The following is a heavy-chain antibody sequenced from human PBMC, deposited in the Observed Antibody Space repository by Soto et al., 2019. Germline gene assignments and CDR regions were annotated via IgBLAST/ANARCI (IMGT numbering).Heavy chain of an antibody. Sequence: GGSLRLSCAASGFTFSSYEMNWVRQAPGKGLEWVSYISSSGSTIYYADSVKGRFTISRDNAKNSLYLQMNSLRAEDTAVYYCARDDIVVVPAALYYYYYYGMDVWGQGTTVTVSS. D-gene: IGHD2-2*01. J-gene: IGHJ6*02. CDR2: ISSSGSTI. V-gene: IGHV3-48*03. CDR3: ARDDIVVVPAALYYYYYYGMDV. CDR1: GFTFSSYE.